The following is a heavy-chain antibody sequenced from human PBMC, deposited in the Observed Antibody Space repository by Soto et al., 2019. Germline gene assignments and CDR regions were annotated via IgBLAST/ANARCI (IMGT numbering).Heavy chain of an antibody. J-gene: IGHJ5*02. CDR1: GGSFSGYY. CDR2: INHSGST. D-gene: IGHD3-9*01. Sequence: PSETLSLTCAVYGGSFSGYYWSWIRQPPGKGLEWIGEINHSGSTNYNPSLKSRVTKSVDTSKNQFSLKLSSVTAADTAVYYCARTSYYDILTGPNWFDPWGQGTLVTVSS. V-gene: IGHV4-34*01. CDR3: ARTSYYDILTGPNWFDP.